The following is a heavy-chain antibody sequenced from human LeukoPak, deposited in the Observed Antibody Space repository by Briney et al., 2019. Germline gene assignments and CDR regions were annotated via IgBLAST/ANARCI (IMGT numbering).Heavy chain of an antibody. CDR2: ITAYTGTT. D-gene: IGHD5-18*01. V-gene: IGHV1-18*01. J-gene: IGHJ4*02. CDR3: ARYGNVDTAMVAFDY. Sequence: ATVKVSCKASGYTFTSYDISWVRQAPRQGLEWLGWITAYTGTTSYTQNFECRVTMTTDTSSSTACRELSRLRSDETGVYYCARYGNVDTAMVAFDYWGQGNLDTVS. CDR1: GYTFTSYD.